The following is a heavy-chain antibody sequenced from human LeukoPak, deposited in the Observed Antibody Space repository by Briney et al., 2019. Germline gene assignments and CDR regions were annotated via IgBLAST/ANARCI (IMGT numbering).Heavy chain of an antibody. Sequence: ASVKVSCKASGYTFTSYGISWVRQAPGQGLEWMGWISAHNGNTNYAQKLQGRVTMTTDTSTSTAYMELRSLRSDDTAVYYCARGRIGGGNSYWYFDLWGRGTLVTVSS. D-gene: IGHD4-23*01. CDR3: ARGRIGGGNSYWYFDL. CDR1: GYTFTSYG. V-gene: IGHV1-18*01. J-gene: IGHJ2*01. CDR2: ISAHNGNT.